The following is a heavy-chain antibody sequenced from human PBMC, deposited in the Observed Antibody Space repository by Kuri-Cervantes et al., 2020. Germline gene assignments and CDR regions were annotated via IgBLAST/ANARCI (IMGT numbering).Heavy chain of an antibody. D-gene: IGHD6-6*01. CDR2: INAGNGNT. Sequence: ASVKVSCKAAGYTFSMYAMHWVRQAPGQRLEWMGWINAGNGNTKYSQKLQGRVTITRDTSASTAYMELSRLRSDDTAVYYCAGVTYSRSPRGAFDYWGQGTLVTVSS. CDR3: AGVTYSRSPRGAFDY. CDR1: GYTFSMYA. V-gene: IGHV1-3*01. J-gene: IGHJ4*02.